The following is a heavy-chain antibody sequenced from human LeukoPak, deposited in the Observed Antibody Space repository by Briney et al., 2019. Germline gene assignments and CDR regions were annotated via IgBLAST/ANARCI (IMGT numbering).Heavy chain of an antibody. V-gene: IGHV3-30*02. D-gene: IGHD3-10*01. Sequence: PGGSLRLSCATSGFTFADYGMHWVRQAPGKGLEWVAFIRYDGKEKFYADSVKGRFTISKDNFENTLYLEMTRLRPEDTAVYYCAKDLIRDIWFGESWGQGTLVTVSS. CDR3: AKDLIRDIWFGES. CDR1: GFTFADYG. CDR2: IRYDGKEK. J-gene: IGHJ5*02.